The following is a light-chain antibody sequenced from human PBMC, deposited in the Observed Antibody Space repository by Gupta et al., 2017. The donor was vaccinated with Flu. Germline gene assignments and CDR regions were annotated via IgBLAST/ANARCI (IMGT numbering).Light chain of an antibody. CDR3: QSADNTDVV. Sequence: SFDLTQPPSLSVSPGQTARITCFGDVLSKQYTYWYQQRPGQAPVVLIYKDTERPSGIPERFSGSSSGTRATLTISGVQAEDASYYYCQSADNTDVVFGGGTRLTVL. V-gene: IGLV3-25*02. J-gene: IGLJ2*01. CDR1: VLSKQY. CDR2: KDT.